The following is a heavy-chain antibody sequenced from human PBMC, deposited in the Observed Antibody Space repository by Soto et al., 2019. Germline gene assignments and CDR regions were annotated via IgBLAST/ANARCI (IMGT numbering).Heavy chain of an antibody. CDR2: IYYSGST. J-gene: IGHJ5*02. CDR1: GGSISSGGYY. Sequence: QVQLQESGPGLVKPSQTLSLTCTVSGGSISSGGYYWSWIRQQPGKGLEWIGYIYYSGSTSYNPSLRSRVTISVDTSKNQFSLKLSSVTAADTAVYYCARDPSYYDGEKGWFAPWGQGTLVTVSS. D-gene: IGHD3-3*01. CDR3: ARDPSYYDGEKGWFAP. V-gene: IGHV4-31*03.